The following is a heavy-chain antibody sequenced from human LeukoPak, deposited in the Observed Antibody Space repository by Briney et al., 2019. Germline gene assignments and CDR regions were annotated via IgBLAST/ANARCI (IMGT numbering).Heavy chain of an antibody. J-gene: IGHJ4*01. V-gene: IGHV3-30*18. CDR2: ISYDVSKN. CDR3: AKGIYSSGWSYFDY. D-gene: IGHD6-19*01. Sequence: GGSLRLSCVASGFIFSSFGMHWVRQAPGKGLEWVAAISYDVSKNYYADSVRGRFTISRNNSKNTLYLQMNSLRAEDTAVYCCAKGIYSSGWSYFDYWGHGTLVTVSS. CDR1: GFIFSSFG.